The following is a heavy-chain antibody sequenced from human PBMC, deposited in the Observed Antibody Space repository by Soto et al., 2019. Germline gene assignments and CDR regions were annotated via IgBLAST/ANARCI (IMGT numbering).Heavy chain of an antibody. D-gene: IGHD2-2*01. CDR3: AKCGQLQPSRPYRMDG. V-gene: IGHV3-53*01. CDR2: IYSGGST. J-gene: IGHJ6*02. Sequence: SGGSLRLSCAVSGFTVSSNYMSWVRQAPGKGLEWVSVIYSGGSTYYADSVKGRFTISRHNSKNTLYLQMNSLRAEDTAVYYCAKCGQLQPSRPYRMDGWGQRTKVTV. CDR1: GFTVSSNY.